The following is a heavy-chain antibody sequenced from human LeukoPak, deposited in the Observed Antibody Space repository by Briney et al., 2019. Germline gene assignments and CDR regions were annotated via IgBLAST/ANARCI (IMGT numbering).Heavy chain of an antibody. Sequence: PSQTLSLTCTVSGGSISSGGFYWSWLRQHPGKGLEWIGYIFYSGSTYYNPSLRSRVTLSVDTPKNQFSLKLSSVTAADTAVYYCARADLHYGSGTDFDYWGQGTLVTVSS. V-gene: IGHV4-31*03. D-gene: IGHD3-10*01. J-gene: IGHJ4*02. CDR1: GGSISSGGFY. CDR3: ARADLHYGSGTDFDY. CDR2: IFYSGST.